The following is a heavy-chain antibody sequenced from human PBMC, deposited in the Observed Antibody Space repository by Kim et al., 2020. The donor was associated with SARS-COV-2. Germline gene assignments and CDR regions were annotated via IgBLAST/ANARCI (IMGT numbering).Heavy chain of an antibody. CDR3: ARKDYGDYGNYYGMDV. V-gene: IGHV1-69*01. Sequence: KFQGRVTITADESTSTAYMELSSLRSEDTAVYYCARKDYGDYGNYYGMDVWGQGTTVTVSS. J-gene: IGHJ6*02. D-gene: IGHD4-17*01.